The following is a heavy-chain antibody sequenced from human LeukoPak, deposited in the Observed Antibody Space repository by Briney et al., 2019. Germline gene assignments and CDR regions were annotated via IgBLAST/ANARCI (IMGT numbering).Heavy chain of an antibody. CDR1: GFTFSSYA. Sequence: PGRSLRLSCAASGFTFSSYAMHWVRQAPGKGLEWVAVISYDGSNKYYADSVKGRFTISRDNSKNTLYLQMNSLRAEDTAVYYCARAVAGTVGYYFDYWGQGTLVTVSS. V-gene: IGHV3-30*14. CDR2: ISYDGSNK. CDR3: ARAVAGTVGYYFDY. J-gene: IGHJ4*02. D-gene: IGHD6-19*01.